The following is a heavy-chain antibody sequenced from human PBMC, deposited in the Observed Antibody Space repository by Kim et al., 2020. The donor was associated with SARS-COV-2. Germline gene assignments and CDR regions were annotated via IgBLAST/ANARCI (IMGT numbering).Heavy chain of an antibody. CDR1: GDSVSSNSAA. J-gene: IGHJ5*02. V-gene: IGHV6-1*01. CDR3: ARGQYSSGWYGRWFDP. CDR2: TYYRSKWYN. D-gene: IGHD6-19*01. Sequence: SQTLSLTCAISGDSVSSNSAAWNWIRQSPSRGLEWLGRTYYRSKWYNDYAVSVKSRITINPDTSKNQFSLQLNSVTPEDTAVYYCARGQYSSGWYGRWFDPWGQGTLVTVSS.